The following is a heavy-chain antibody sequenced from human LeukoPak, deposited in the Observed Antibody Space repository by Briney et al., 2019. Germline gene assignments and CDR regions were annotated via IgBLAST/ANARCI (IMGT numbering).Heavy chain of an antibody. D-gene: IGHD3-9*01. Sequence: SETLSLTCAVYGGSFSGYYWSWIRQPPGKGLEWIGEINHSGSTNYNPSLKSRVTISVDTSKNQFSLKLSSVTAADTAVYYCARDRKRYSLIRRAYYYYYYMDVWGKGTTVTVSS. CDR1: GGSFSGYY. V-gene: IGHV4-34*01. CDR2: INHSGST. CDR3: ARDRKRYSLIRRAYYYYYYMDV. J-gene: IGHJ6*03.